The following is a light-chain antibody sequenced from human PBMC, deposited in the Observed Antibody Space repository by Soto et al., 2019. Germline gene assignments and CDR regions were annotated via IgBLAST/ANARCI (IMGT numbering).Light chain of an antibody. CDR1: QSFSSY. J-gene: IGKJ1*01. CDR2: DAS. Sequence: DIVLTQSPATLSLSPGERATLSCRASQSFSSYLAWYQLKPGQAPRLLIYDASNRATGIPARFSGSGSGTDFTLSISSLEPEDFAVYYCQQRTDRPPWTFGQGTKVDIK. CDR3: QQRTDRPPWT. V-gene: IGKV3-11*01.